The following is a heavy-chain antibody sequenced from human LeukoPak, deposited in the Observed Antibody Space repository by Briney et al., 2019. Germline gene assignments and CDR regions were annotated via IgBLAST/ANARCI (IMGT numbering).Heavy chain of an antibody. J-gene: IGHJ4*02. Sequence: GGSLRLSCAASGFTVSGNYMSWVRQAPGKGLEWVSAIYSGGSTYYADSVKGRFTISRDTSKNTLYLQMNSLRVEDTAVYYCAKANGRWFGELSFDYWGQGTLVTVSS. CDR3: AKANGRWFGELSFDY. V-gene: IGHV3-66*01. CDR1: GFTVSGNY. D-gene: IGHD3-10*01. CDR2: IYSGGST.